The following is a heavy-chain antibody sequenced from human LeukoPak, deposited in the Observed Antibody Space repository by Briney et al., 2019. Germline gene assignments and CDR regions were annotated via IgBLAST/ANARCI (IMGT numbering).Heavy chain of an antibody. CDR2: IKSRTDGGTT. V-gene: IGHV3-15*01. CDR1: GFTFSNAW. J-gene: IGHJ4*02. D-gene: IGHD4-17*01. Sequence: GGSLRLSCAASGFTFSNAWMSWVRQAPGKGLEWVGRIKSRTDGGTTDYAAPVKGRFTISRDDSKNTLYLQMNSLKTEDTAVYYCTTKVTTVTTGRDYWGQGTQVTVSS. CDR3: TTKVTTVTTGRDY.